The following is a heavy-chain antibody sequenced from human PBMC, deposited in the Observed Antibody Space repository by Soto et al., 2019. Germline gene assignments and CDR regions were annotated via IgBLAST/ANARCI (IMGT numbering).Heavy chain of an antibody. CDR2: IYHSGNT. J-gene: IGHJ4*02. D-gene: IGHD6-13*01. V-gene: IGHV4-30-4*01. CDR3: ARVDSSSWNWVLDY. CDR1: GGSISSYY. Sequence: PSETLSLTCTVSGGSISSYYWSWIRQPPGKGLEWIGNIYHSGNTYYNPSLKSRVIMSVDTSKNQFSLKLTSVTAADTAVYYCARVDSSSWNWVLDYWGRGTLVTVS.